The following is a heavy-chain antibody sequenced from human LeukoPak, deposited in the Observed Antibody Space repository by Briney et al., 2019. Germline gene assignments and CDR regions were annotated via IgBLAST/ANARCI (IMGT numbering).Heavy chain of an antibody. Sequence: GGSLRLSCAASGFTFSSYAMSWVRQAPGKGLEWVANIKQDGSETYYVDSVKGRFTISRDNAKNSLYLQMNSLRAEDTAVYNCARDRVPTVWGQGTLVTVSS. J-gene: IGHJ4*02. CDR1: GFTFSSYA. CDR2: IKQDGSET. CDR3: ARDRVPTV. D-gene: IGHD4-4*01. V-gene: IGHV3-7*01.